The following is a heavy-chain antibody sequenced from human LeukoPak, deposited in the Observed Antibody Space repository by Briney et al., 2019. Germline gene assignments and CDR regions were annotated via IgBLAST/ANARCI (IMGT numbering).Heavy chain of an antibody. CDR3: ARVNSYGSGSYIHYYYMDV. CDR1: GGSISSYY. J-gene: IGHJ6*03. Sequence: SETLSLSCTVSGGSISSYYWSWIQQPPGKGLEWIGYIYYSGSTNYNPSLKSRVTISVDTSKNQFSLKLSSVTAADTAVYYCARVNSYGSGSYIHYYYMDVWGKGTTVTISS. D-gene: IGHD3-10*01. CDR2: IYYSGST. V-gene: IGHV4-59*01.